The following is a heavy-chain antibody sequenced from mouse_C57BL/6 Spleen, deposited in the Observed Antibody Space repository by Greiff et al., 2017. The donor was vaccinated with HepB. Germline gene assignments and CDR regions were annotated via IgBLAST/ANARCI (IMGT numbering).Heavy chain of an antibody. V-gene: IGHV1-15*01. J-gene: IGHJ3*01. CDR1: GYTFTDYE. CDR2: IDPETGGT. Sequence: QVQLKQSGAELVRPGASVTLSCKASGYTFTDYEMHWVKQTPVHGLEWIGAIDPETGGTAYNQKFKGKAILTADKSSSTAYMELRSLTSEDSAVYYCTRQGARAWFAYWGQGTLVTVSA. CDR3: TRQGARAWFAY.